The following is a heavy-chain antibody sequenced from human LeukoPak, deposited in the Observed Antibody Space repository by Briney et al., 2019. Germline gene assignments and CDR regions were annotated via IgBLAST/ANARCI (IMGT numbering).Heavy chain of an antibody. CDR2: ISSSSSTI. CDR3: ARALSFWSGYFTLGY. J-gene: IGHJ4*02. Sequence: GGSLRLSCAASGFTFSSYSMNWVRQAPGKGLEWVSYISSSSSTIYYADSVKGRFTISRDNAKNSLYLQMNSLRAEDTAVYYCARALSFWSGYFTLGYWGQGTLVTVSS. V-gene: IGHV3-48*04. D-gene: IGHD3-3*01. CDR1: GFTFSSYS.